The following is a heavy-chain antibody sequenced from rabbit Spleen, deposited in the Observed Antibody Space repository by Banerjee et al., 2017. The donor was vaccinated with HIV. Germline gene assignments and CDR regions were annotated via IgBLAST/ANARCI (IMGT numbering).Heavy chain of an antibody. Sequence: QSLEESGGDLVKPGASLTLTCTASGFSFSGSHYMCWVRQAPGKGLEWIACIYAGGSGTTYYASWAKGRFTISKTSSTTVTLQMTSLTAADTATYFCARDTSSSFSSYGMDLWGPGTLVTVS. D-gene: IGHD1-1*01. CDR3: ARDTSSSFSSYGMDL. V-gene: IGHV1S40*01. CDR1: GFSFSGSHY. CDR2: IYAGGSGTT. J-gene: IGHJ6*01.